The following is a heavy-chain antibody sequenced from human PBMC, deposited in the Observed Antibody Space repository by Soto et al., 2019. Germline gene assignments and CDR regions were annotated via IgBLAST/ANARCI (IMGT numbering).Heavy chain of an antibody. CDR2: IGGSGSLI. V-gene: IGHV3-48*04. J-gene: IGHJ5*02. CDR3: ARGLGSSWFFL. Sequence: GGSLRLSCAASGFTFSSENMNWVRQAPGKGLEWVSYIGGSGSLIFYGDSVKGRFTVSRDNAGNSLYLQMNSLSAEDTAVYYCARGLGSSWFFLWGQGTLVTVS. D-gene: IGHD6-13*01. CDR1: GFTFSSEN.